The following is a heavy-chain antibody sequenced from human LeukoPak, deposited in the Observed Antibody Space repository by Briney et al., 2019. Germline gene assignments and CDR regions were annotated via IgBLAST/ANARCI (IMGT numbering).Heavy chain of an antibody. V-gene: IGHV4-61*02. D-gene: IGHD1-1*01. J-gene: IGHJ6*03. CDR2: IYTSGST. CDR1: GGSISSGSCY. CDR3: AREESGTTFYYYYYYMDV. Sequence: SETLSLTCTVSGGSISSGSCYWSWIRQPAGKGLERIGRIYTSGSTNYNPSLTSRVTISVDTSKNQFSLKLSSVTAADTAVYYCAREESGTTFYYYYYYMDVWGKGTTVTVSS.